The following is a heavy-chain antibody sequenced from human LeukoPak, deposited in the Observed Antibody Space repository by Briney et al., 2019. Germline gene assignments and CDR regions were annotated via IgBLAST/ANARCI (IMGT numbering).Heavy chain of an antibody. CDR2: IIPIFGTA. CDR1: GGTFSSYA. V-gene: IGHV1-69*05. Sequence: SVKVSCKASGGTFSSYAISWARQAPGQGLEWMGRIIPIFGTANYAQKFQGRVTITTDESTSTAYMELSSLRSEDTAVYYCAFRIVVVTTAGHFDYWGQGTLVTVSS. J-gene: IGHJ4*02. D-gene: IGHD3-22*01. CDR3: AFRIVVVTTAGHFDY.